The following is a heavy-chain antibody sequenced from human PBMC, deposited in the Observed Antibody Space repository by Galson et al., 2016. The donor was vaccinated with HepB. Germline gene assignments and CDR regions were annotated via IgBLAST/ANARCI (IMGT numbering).Heavy chain of an antibody. CDR1: GFSLSVSA. D-gene: IGHD6-13*01. J-gene: IGHJ4*02. CDR3: AREMHVAAAAAFDF. CDR2: IWHDGSNK. V-gene: IGHV3-30*07. Sequence: SLRLSCAATGFSLSVSAVHWVRQAPGKGLEWVALIWHDGSNKYYADSVKGRFTISRDNPKNTLYLQMNSLKVEDTAVYYCAREMHVAAAAAFDFWGRGTLVTVSS.